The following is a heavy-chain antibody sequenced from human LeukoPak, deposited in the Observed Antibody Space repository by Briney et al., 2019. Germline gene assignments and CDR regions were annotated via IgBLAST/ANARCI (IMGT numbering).Heavy chain of an antibody. V-gene: IGHV1-69*05. J-gene: IGHJ4*02. D-gene: IGHD3-3*01. CDR2: IIPMFGTA. CDR3: ASNLMTIFGVITFNFDY. CDR1: GDTFNNYA. Sequence: SVKVSCKASGDTFNNYAISWVRQAPGQGLEWMGRIIPMFGTANYAQKFQGRVTITTDEFTSTAYMELSSLRSEDTAVYYCASNLMTIFGVITFNFDYWGQGTLVTVSS.